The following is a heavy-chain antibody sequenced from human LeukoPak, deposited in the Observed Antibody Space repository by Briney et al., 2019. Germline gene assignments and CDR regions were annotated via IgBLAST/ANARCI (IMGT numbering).Heavy chain of an antibody. CDR2: FDPEDGET. Sequence: ASVKVSCKVSGYTLTELSMHWVRQAPGKGLEWMGGFDPEDGETIYAQKFQGRVTMTEDTSTDTAYMELSGLRSEDTAVYYCATNRVGYDFWSGYPNWFDPWGQGTLVTVSS. D-gene: IGHD3-3*01. CDR3: ATNRVGYDFWSGYPNWFDP. CDR1: GYTLTELS. V-gene: IGHV1-24*01. J-gene: IGHJ5*02.